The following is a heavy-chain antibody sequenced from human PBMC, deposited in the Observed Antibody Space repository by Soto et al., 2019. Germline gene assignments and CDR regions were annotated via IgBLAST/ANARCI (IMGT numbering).Heavy chain of an antibody. Sequence: QVLLVESGGGLVKPGGSLRLSRAASGFTFSDYYMSWFRQAPGKGLVWVSYISSSGSHTNYADSVKGRFTISRDNAKNSLYLQMNSLRGEDTAFYYCAAHDYDDYGWFDPWGQGTLVTVSS. CDR2: ISSSGSHT. J-gene: IGHJ5*02. D-gene: IGHD4-17*01. V-gene: IGHV3-11*05. CDR1: GFTFSDYY. CDR3: AAHDYDDYGWFDP.